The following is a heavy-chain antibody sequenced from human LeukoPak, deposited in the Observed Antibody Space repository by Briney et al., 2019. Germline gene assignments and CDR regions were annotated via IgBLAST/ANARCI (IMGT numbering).Heavy chain of an antibody. J-gene: IGHJ4*02. CDR3: AKDPVPFYDSSGYYFDY. CDR1: EFTFSSYG. Sequence: GGSLRLSCAASEFTFSSYGMHWVRQAPGKGLERLAVISYDGSNKYYADSVKGRFTISRDNSKNTLYLQMNSLRAEDTAVYYCAKDPVPFYDSSGYYFDYWGQGTLVTVSS. V-gene: IGHV3-30*18. D-gene: IGHD3-22*01. CDR2: ISYDGSNK.